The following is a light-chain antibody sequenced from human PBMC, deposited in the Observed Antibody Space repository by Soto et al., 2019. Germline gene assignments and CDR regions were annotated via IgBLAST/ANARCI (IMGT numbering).Light chain of an antibody. CDR2: GAS. J-gene: IGKJ4*01. CDR1: QSVSSN. CDR3: QQYIRWPLT. Sequence: EIVLTQSPATLSVSPMEIATLCCMASQSVSSNLAWYQQKPGQAPSLLIYGASTRATGTPARFSGSGSGTEFTLTISSLQSEDFAVYYCQQYIRWPLTFGGGTKVDIK. V-gene: IGKV3-15*01.